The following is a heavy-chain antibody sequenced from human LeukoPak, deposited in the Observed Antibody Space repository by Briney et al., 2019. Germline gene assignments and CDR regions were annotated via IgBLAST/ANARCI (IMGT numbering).Heavy chain of an antibody. Sequence: GGSLRLSCAASGFTFSNYWMHWVRQAPGKGLVWVSRINSDGINTSYADSVKGRFTISRDNAKNTLNLQMNSLRAEDTAVYYCARDLGQYYDTSDNWFDPWGQGTLVTVSS. CDR1: GFTFSNYW. J-gene: IGHJ5*02. CDR3: ARDLGQYYDTSDNWFDP. D-gene: IGHD3-22*01. CDR2: INSDGINT. V-gene: IGHV3-74*01.